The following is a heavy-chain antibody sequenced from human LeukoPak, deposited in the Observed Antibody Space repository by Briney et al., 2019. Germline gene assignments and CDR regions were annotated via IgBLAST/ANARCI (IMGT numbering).Heavy chain of an antibody. D-gene: IGHD1-26*01. V-gene: IGHV3-21*04. J-gene: IGHJ5*02. CDR3: ARTSDGNWFDP. CDR1: GFTFSSYY. CDR2: ISSSSNYI. Sequence: GGSLRLSCAASGFTFSSYYMHWVRQAPGKGLEWVSSISSSSNYIYYADSVKGRFTIFRDNAKNSLYLEMDSLRVEDTALYYCARTSDGNWFDPWGQGTLVTVSS.